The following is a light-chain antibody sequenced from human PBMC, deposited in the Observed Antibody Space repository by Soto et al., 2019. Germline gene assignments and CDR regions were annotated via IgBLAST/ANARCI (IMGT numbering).Light chain of an antibody. J-gene: IGLJ2*01. V-gene: IGLV2-8*01. CDR2: EVS. CDR3: SSYTAYNNLL. CDR1: SSDVGGYNY. Sequence: QSVLTQPPSASGSPGQSVAISCTGTSSDVGGYNYVSWYQQHPGKAPKLIIYEVSKRPSGVPDRFSGSKSGNTASLTVSGLQGEDEADYYCSSYTAYNNLLFGGGTQLTVL.